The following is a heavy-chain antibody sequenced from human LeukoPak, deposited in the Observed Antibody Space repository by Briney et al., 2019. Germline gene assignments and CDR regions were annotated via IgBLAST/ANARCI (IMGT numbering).Heavy chain of an antibody. CDR3: VRGMGGGVSNFDY. Sequence: GGSLRLSCGAPGFTFSSYGMHWVRQAPGKGLEWVAFIWNDGRNKYYADSVKGRFTISRDNSKNTLYLQMNSLRAEDTAVYYCVRGMGGGVSNFDYWGQGTLVTVSS. D-gene: IGHD3-16*01. V-gene: IGHV3-30*02. CDR2: IWNDGRNK. CDR1: GFTFSSYG. J-gene: IGHJ4*02.